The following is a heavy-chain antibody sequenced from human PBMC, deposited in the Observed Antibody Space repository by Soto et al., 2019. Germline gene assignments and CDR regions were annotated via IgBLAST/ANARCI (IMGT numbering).Heavy chain of an antibody. CDR2: IYPGAYDI. V-gene: IGHV5-51*01. CDR3: ARQGTSRGSDYAAFDL. D-gene: IGHD3-10*01. Sequence: GGDLRISLHSPGYTFIYLCVAWVLEVPGKGLEWMGVIYPGAYDIRYRPYFEGQVTISADKSPNTAYLHWSSLAAADTAIYYCARQGTSRGSDYAAFDLWGPGTLVTV. J-gene: IGHJ4*02. CDR1: GYTFIYLC.